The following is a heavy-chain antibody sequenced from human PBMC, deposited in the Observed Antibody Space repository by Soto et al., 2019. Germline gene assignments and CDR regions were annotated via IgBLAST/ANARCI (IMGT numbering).Heavy chain of an antibody. CDR2: ISSSSSTI. J-gene: IGHJ4*02. V-gene: IGHV3-48*02. Sequence: EVQLVESGGGLVQPGGSLRLSSAASGFTFSSYSMNWVRQAPGKGLEWVSYISSSSSTIYYADSVKGRFTISRDNAKNSLYLQMNSLRDEDTAVYYCASGTLHAYYFDYWGQGTLGTVSS. D-gene: IGHD1-1*01. CDR1: GFTFSSYS. CDR3: ASGTLHAYYFDY.